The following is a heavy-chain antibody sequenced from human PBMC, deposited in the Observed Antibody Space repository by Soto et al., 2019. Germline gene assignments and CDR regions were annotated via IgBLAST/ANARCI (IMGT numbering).Heavy chain of an antibody. V-gene: IGHV3-23*01. CDR1: GFTFSNSE. D-gene: IGHD6-19*01. CDR3: AKEGYDSGWYWDS. Sequence: GGSLRLSCVGSGFTFSNSEINWVRQAPGKGLEYVSSITSSGSEVFHAASVKGRFTMSRDNSKNMLYLQMNSLRAEDTAVYYCAKEGYDSGWYWDSWGQGALVTVSS. CDR2: ITSSGSEV. J-gene: IGHJ4*02.